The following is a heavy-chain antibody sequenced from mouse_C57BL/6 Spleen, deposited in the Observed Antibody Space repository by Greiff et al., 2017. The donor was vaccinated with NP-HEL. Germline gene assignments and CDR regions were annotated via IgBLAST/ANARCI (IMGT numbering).Heavy chain of an antibody. D-gene: IGHD3-1*01. J-gene: IGHJ3*01. CDR1: GYTFTSYW. Sequence: QVQLQQPGAELVKPGASVKLSCKASGYTFTSYWMQWVKQRPGQGLEWIGEIDPSDSYTNYNQKFKGKATLTVDTSSSTAYMQLSSLTSEDSAVYYCARKGALGPFAYWGQGTLVTVSA. CDR2: IDPSDSYT. CDR3: ARKGALGPFAY. V-gene: IGHV1-50*01.